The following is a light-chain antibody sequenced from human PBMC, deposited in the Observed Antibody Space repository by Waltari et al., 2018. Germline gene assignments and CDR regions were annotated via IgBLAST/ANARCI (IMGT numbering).Light chain of an antibody. J-gene: IGLJ2*01. CDR3: CSYAGSSKGV. Sequence: QSALTQPASVSGSPGQSITISCTGSSSDVGNYKRVSCYQQHPGKAPKPMIYAVSKRPSGVSDRFSGSKSGDTASLTISGLQPEDEADYFCCSYAGSSKGVFGGGTKVTVL. CDR1: SSDVGNYKR. V-gene: IGLV2-23*02. CDR2: AVS.